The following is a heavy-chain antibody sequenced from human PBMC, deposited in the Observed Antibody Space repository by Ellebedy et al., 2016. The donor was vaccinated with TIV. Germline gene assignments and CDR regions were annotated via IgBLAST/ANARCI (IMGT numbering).Heavy chain of an antibody. V-gene: IGHV3-23*01. J-gene: IGHJ4*02. Sequence: GESLKISCAASGFTFSISAMSWVRQAPGKGLEWVSLIGPSGDSTYYADSVKGRFTISRDNSKNTVYLQMNSLRAEDTAVYDCARGVLSGYWGQGTLVTVSS. CDR1: GFTFSISA. CDR2: IGPSGDST. D-gene: IGHD2/OR15-2a*01. CDR3: ARGVLSGY.